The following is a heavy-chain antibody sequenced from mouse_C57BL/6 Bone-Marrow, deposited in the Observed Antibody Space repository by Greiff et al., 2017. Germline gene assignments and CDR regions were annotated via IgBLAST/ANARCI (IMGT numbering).Heavy chain of an antibody. CDR2: ISNGGGST. Sequence: EVQGVESGGGLVQPGGSLKLSCAASGFTFSDYYMYWVRQTPEKRLEWVAYISNGGGSTYYPDTVKGRFTISRDNAKNTLYLQMSRLKSEDTAMYYCARQRGVYYYWGQGTSVTVSS. CDR1: GFTFSDYY. J-gene: IGHJ4*01. V-gene: IGHV5-12*01. CDR3: ARQRGVYYY.